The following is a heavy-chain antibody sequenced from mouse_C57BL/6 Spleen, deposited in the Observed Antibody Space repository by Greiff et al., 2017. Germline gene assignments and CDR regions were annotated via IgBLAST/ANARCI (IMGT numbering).Heavy chain of an antibody. CDR3: TRGRDYYGSFYAMDY. J-gene: IGHJ4*01. D-gene: IGHD1-1*01. CDR2: IDPSDSYT. V-gene: IGHV1-69*01. CDR1: GYTFTSYW. Sequence: VQLQQPGAELVMPGASVKLSCKASGYTFTSYWMHWVKQRPGQGLEWIGEIDPSDSYTNYNQQFKGKSTLTVDKSSSTAYMQLSSLTSEDSAVYYCTRGRDYYGSFYAMDYWGQGTSVTVSS.